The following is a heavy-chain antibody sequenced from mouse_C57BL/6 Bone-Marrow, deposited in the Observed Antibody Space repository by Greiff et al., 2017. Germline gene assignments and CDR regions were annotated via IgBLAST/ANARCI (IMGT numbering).Heavy chain of an antibody. CDR1: GYTFTSYW. V-gene: IGHV1-53*01. J-gene: IGHJ4*01. CDR3: AKGDLRLRVRNAMDY. D-gene: IGHD3-2*02. Sequence: QVQLQQPGTELVKPGASVKLSCKASGYTFTSYWMHCVKQRPGQGLEWIGNINPSNGGTNYNAKFKSKATLTVDKSSSTAYMQLSSLTSEDSAVYYCAKGDLRLRVRNAMDYWGQGTSVTVSS. CDR2: INPSNGGT.